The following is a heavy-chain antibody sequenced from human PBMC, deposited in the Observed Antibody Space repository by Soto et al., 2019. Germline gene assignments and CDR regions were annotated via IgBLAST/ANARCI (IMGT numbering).Heavy chain of an antibody. Sequence: EVQLVESGGGLVQPGRSLRLSCVASGFRFDGHAMHWVRQTPGKGLEWGSGLYWESGGIDYAGFVKGRFTISRDNAKKSLYLSMNSLRPEDTALYYWGRLRNSGGAVNFTYWGQGTLVTASS. V-gene: IGHV3-9*01. J-gene: IGHJ4*02. CDR1: GFRFDGHA. CDR2: LYWESGGI. CDR3: GRLRNSGGAVNFTY. D-gene: IGHD1-26*01.